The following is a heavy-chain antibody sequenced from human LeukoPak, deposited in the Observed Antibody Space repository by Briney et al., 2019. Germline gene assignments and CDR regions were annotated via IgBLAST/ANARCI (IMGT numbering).Heavy chain of an antibody. CDR3: ARAFSSSLFDY. CDR2: IYYSGGA. CDR1: GGSVSSGSYY. Sequence: SETLSLTCTVSGGSVSSGSYYWSWIRQSPGKGLEWIGFIYYSGGANYNPSLKSRVSISVDTSKNQFPLKLSSVTAADTAVYYCARAFSSSLFDYWGQGTLVTVSS. D-gene: IGHD6-19*01. V-gene: IGHV4-61*01. J-gene: IGHJ4*02.